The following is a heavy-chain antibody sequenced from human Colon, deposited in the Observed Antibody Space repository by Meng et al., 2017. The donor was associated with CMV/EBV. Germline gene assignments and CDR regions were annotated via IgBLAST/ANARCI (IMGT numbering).Heavy chain of an antibody. V-gene: IGHV3-74*01. CDR3: ARSPKDSGM. J-gene: IGHJ3*02. CDR2: INPGGSST. CDR1: GITFSSYW. Sequence: GESLKISCAASGITFSSYWMHWVRQAPGKGLVWVSRINPGGSSTNYADSVKGRFTVSRDNGKNTLFLEMNSLRAEDTAVYYCARSPKDSGMWGQETMVTVSS. D-gene: IGHD1-26*01.